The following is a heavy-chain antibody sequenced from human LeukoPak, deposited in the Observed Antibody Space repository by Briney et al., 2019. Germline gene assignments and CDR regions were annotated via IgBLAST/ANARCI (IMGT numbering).Heavy chain of an antibody. Sequence: SETLSLTCTVSGYSISSGYYWGWIRQPPGKGLEWIGEINHSGSTNYNPSLKSRVTISVDTSKNQFSLKLSSVTAADTAVYYCARHRRRYGSGSSFDYWGQGTLVTVSS. CDR1: GYSISSGYY. J-gene: IGHJ4*02. CDR2: INHSGST. V-gene: IGHV4-38-2*02. CDR3: ARHRRRYGSGSSFDY. D-gene: IGHD3-10*01.